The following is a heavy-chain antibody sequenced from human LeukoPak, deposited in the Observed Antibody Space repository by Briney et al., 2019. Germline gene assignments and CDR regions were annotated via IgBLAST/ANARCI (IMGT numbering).Heavy chain of an antibody. CDR3: ARDEYNWNVDAFDI. CDR2: IKEDGSEK. CDR1: GFTFDDSG. D-gene: IGHD1-20*01. Sequence: GGSLRLSCAASGFTFDDSGMSWVRHAPGKGLEWVANIKEDGSEKYYVDSVKGRFTISRDNAKNSLYLQMNSLRAEDTAVYYCARDEYNWNVDAFDIWGQGTVVTVSS. J-gene: IGHJ3*02. V-gene: IGHV3-7*01.